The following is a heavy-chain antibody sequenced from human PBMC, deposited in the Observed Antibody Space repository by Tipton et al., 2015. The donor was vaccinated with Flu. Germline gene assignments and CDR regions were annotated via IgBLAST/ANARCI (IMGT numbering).Heavy chain of an antibody. V-gene: IGHV4-4*07. CDR3: ARGAGSGTYVIYDY. CDR1: GDSMSSYY. CDR2: IYTSGTA. Sequence: TLSLTCTVSGDSMSSYYWSWIRQPAGKGLEWIGRIYTSGTAIYSPSLRSRVSMSIDTSKNNFSLTLRSVTAADTAVYYCARGAGSGTYVIYDYWGQGTLVTV. D-gene: IGHD3-10*01. J-gene: IGHJ4*02.